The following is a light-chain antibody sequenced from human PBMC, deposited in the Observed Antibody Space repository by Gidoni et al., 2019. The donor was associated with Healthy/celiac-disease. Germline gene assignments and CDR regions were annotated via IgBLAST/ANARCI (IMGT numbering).Light chain of an antibody. CDR3: QQYGSSPLT. CDR2: GAS. CDR1: QSVSSSY. J-gene: IGKJ4*01. V-gene: IGKV3-20*01. Sequence: EIVLTQSPGTLSLSPVERATLSCRASQSVSSSYLAWYQQKPGQAPRLLIHGASSRATGIPDRFSGSGSGTDFTLTISRLEPEDFAVYYCQQYGSSPLTFGGETKVEIK.